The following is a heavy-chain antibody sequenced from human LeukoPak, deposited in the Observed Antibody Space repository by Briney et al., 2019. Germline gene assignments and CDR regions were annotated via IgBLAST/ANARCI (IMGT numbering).Heavy chain of an antibody. D-gene: IGHD5-18*01. V-gene: IGHV6-1*01. CDR2: TYYRSKWYT. Sequence: SQTLSLTCTISGDSVSSNSAAWNWIRQSPSRCLEWLGRTYYRSKWYTDYALSVKSRITINPDTSKNQFSLQLNSVTPEDTAVYYCARGYGYYFDYWGQGALVTVSP. CDR3: ARGYGYYFDY. J-gene: IGHJ4*02. CDR1: GDSVSSNSAA.